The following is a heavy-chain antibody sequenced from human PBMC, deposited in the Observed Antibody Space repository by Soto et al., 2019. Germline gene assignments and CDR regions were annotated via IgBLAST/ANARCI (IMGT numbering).Heavy chain of an antibody. CDR3: TVRHRGFPFCSDDNCPDY. CDR1: GYTFTDYY. J-gene: IGHJ4*01. Sequence: ASVKVSCKASGYTFTDYYIHWVRQAPGQGLEWMGWINPHNGATKYAQNFQGTVTMTSDTSIRTAYMELSRLTSDDTALYFCTVRHRGFPFCSDDNCPDYWGQGTLVTVSS. V-gene: IGHV1-2*02. D-gene: IGHD2-15*01. CDR2: INPHNGAT.